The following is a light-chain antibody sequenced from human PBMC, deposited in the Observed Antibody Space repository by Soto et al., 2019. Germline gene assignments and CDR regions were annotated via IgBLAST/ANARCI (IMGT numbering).Light chain of an antibody. V-gene: IGKV1-33*01. CDR1: QDISNY. CDR2: DAS. J-gene: IGKJ4*01. Sequence: DIQMTQSPSSLSASVGDRVTITCQASQDISNYLNWYQQKPGKAPKLLIYDASNLETGVPSRFSGSGSGTDFTFTISSLQPEDIATYYCQQWSTVGGGTKVEIK. CDR3: QQWST.